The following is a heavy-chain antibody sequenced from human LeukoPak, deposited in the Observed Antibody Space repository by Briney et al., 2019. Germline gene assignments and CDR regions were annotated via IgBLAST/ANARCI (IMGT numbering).Heavy chain of an antibody. V-gene: IGHV3-53*04. CDR2: IYSGGST. D-gene: IGHD5/OR15-5a*01. CDR1: GSTVSNNY. CDR3: ARGNSVFLDY. Sequence: GGSLRLSCAASGSTVSNNYMSWVRQAPGKGLESVSLIYSGGSTYSADSVKGRFTISRHNSNNTVHLQMNNLRAEDTAVYYCARGNSVFLDYWGQGTLVTVSS. J-gene: IGHJ4*02.